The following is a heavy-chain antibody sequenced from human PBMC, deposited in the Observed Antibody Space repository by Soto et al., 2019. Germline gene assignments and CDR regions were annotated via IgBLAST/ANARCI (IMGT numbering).Heavy chain of an antibody. V-gene: IGHV6-1*01. J-gene: IGHJ3*02. D-gene: IGHD7-27*01. CDR1: GDSVSSNSAA. Sequence: QSQTLSLTCAISGDSVSSNSAAWNWIRQSPSRGLEWLGRTYYRSKWDNDYAVSVKSRITINPDTTKNQFSLQLNSVTPEDTAVYYCARDSGLTGGTLDAFDIWGQGTLVTVSS. CDR3: ARDSGLTGGTLDAFDI. CDR2: TYYRSKWDN.